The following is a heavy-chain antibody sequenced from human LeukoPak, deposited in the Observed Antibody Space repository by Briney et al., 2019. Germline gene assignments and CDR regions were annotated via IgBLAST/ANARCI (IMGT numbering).Heavy chain of an antibody. V-gene: IGHV4-59*11. CDR3: ARVEGVWSGYQPSGFHY. Sequence: PSETLSLTCTVSGDSLNIHDWRWLRQSPDERGECIGYSYYNGSTYYNPSPKSRVPISVETSNNPFYLQLSSVTAAGTAVYYCARVEGVWSGYQPSGFHYWGQATLVTVSS. J-gene: IGHJ4*02. CDR2: SYYNGST. D-gene: IGHD3-3*01. CDR1: GDSLNIHD.